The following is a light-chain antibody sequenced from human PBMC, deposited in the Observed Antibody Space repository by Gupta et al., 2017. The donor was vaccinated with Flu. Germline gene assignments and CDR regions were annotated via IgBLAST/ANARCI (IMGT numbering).Light chain of an antibody. CDR2: WAS. Sequence: SLGERATINCKSSQTVLYSSDDKNYLAWYQQKPGQPPRLLIYWASTRESGVPDRFSGSGSETDFTLTITSLQAEDVAVYYCQQYYSTPLTFGPGTKVNIK. J-gene: IGKJ3*01. CDR1: QTVLYSSDDKNY. CDR3: QQYYSTPLT. V-gene: IGKV4-1*01.